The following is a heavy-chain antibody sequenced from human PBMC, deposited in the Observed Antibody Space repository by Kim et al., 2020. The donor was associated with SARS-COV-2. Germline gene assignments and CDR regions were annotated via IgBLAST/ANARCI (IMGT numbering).Heavy chain of an antibody. J-gene: IGHJ6*02. D-gene: IGHD6-6*01. CDR3: ARVGSSSSSPYGMDV. Sequence: QKVQGRVTMTRDTSTSTVYRELSSLRSEDTAVYYCARVGSSSSSPYGMDVWGQGTTVTVSS. V-gene: IGHV1-46*01.